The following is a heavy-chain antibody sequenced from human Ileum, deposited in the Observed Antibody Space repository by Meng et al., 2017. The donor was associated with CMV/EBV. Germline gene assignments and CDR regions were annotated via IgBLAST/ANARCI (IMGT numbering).Heavy chain of an antibody. CDR3: ATFPLYYFDSGSKPYYFAY. D-gene: IGHD3-10*01. J-gene: IGHJ4*02. CDR1: GYTLSDLS. V-gene: IGHV1-24*01. CDR2: FDPRNRET. Sequence: QVQVVQSGAEGTKPGASVNVSCKVSGYTLSDLSIHWVRQAPGKGLEWMGGFDPRNRETIYISRFQGRATMTDDTPTDTAYMELNSLGSEDTAIYYCATFPLYYFDSGSKPYYFAYWGQGTLVTVSS.